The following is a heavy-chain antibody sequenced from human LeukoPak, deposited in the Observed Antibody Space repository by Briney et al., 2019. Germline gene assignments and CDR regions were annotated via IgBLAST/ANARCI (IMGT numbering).Heavy chain of an antibody. CDR3: AREGGSSFSSFDP. D-gene: IGHD1-26*01. V-gene: IGHV4-61*01. CDR2: IYYSGST. Sequence: SETLSLTCTVSGDSISSGSYYWSWIRQPPGKGLEWIGYIYYSGSTNYNPSLKSRVTISVDTSKNQFSLKLSSVTAADTAVYYCAREGGSSFSSFDPWGQGTLVTVSS. J-gene: IGHJ5*02. CDR1: GDSISSGSYY.